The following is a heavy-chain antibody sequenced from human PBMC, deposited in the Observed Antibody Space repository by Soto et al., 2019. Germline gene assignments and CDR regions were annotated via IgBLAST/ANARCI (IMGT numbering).Heavy chain of an antibody. Sequence: QVQLVQSGAEVKKPGSSVKVSCKASGGTFSSYTISWVRQAPGQGLEWMGSIIPILGIAHYAQKFQGRGTGTAYNSTSTAYMELSSLSSEDTAVYYCARDGRDGYNALDYWGQGTLVTVSS. V-gene: IGHV1-69*08. D-gene: IGHD5-12*01. J-gene: IGHJ4*02. CDR1: GGTFSSYT. CDR2: IIPILGIA. CDR3: ARDGRDGYNALDY.